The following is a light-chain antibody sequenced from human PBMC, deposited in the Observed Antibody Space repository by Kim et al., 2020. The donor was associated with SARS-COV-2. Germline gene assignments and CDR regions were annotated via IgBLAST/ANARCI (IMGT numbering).Light chain of an antibody. CDR3: QHFDSSPFR. CDR2: EAS. V-gene: IGKV3-20*01. J-gene: IGKJ2*03. CDR1: HIISTSY. Sequence: LSPGDRATLSFRASHIISTSYLAWYQQRPGQAPRLLIYEASTRATGIPERFSGSGSGTHFTLTIDRLETEDFAVYFCQHFDSSPFRFGQGTKLEI.